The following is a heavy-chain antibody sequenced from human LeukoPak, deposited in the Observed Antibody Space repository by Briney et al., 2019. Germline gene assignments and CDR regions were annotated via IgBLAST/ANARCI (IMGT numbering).Heavy chain of an antibody. CDR2: ISSSSSYI. CDR1: GFTLSSYA. D-gene: IGHD6-13*01. Sequence: KPGGSLRLSCAASGFTLSSYAMSWVRQAPGKGLEWVSSISSSSSYIYYADSVKGRFTISRDNAKNSLYLQMNSLRAEDTAVYYCARAQAGSWYGDYWGQGTLVTVSS. J-gene: IGHJ4*02. V-gene: IGHV3-21*01. CDR3: ARAQAGSWYGDY.